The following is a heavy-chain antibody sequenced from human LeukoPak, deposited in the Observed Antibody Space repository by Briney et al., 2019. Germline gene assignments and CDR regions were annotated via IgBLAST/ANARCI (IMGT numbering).Heavy chain of an antibody. J-gene: IGHJ1*01. CDR1: GYSFTSYW. CDR2: INPGDSDT. CDR3: ATVPRIPAVGNTEYFRH. Sequence: GESLKISCKGSGYSFTSYWIGWVRQMPGKGLEWMGIINPGDSDTRYSPSFQGRVTISVDKSISTAYLQWSSLEAPDTAMYFCATVPRIPAVGNTEYFRHWGQGTLVSVSS. V-gene: IGHV5-51*01. D-gene: IGHD6-13*01.